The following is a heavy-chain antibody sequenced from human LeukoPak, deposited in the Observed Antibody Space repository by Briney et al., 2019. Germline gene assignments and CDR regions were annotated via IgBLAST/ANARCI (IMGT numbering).Heavy chain of an antibody. V-gene: IGHV3-74*01. Sequence: GGSLRLSCAASGFTLSSYWMHWVRQAPGKGLVWVSRINSDGSSTSYADSVKGRFTISRDNAKNTLYLQMNSLRAEDTAVYYCATPRGSGSYLAFDYWGQGTLVTVSS. CDR2: INSDGSST. CDR1: GFTLSSYW. D-gene: IGHD1-26*01. J-gene: IGHJ4*02. CDR3: ATPRGSGSYLAFDY.